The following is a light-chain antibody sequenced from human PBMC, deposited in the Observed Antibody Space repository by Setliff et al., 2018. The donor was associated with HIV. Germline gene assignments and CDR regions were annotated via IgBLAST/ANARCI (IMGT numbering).Light chain of an antibody. V-gene: IGLV2-11*01. Sequence: QSALTQPRSVSGSPGQSVTISCTGTSSDIGNSDYVSWYQQHPDKAPKLMIYHVNNRPSGVPDRFSGSKSGNTASLTISGLQAEDEADYYCCSHAGSRSYVFGTGTKV. CDR1: SSDIGNSDY. J-gene: IGLJ1*01. CDR2: HVN. CDR3: CSHAGSRSYV.